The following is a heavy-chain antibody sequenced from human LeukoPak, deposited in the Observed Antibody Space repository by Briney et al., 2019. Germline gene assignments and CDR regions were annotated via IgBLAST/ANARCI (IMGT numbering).Heavy chain of an antibody. CDR1: GFTFISYG. CDR3: ARELPREVTLDY. CDR2: MNTDGSST. Sequence: GGSLRLSCAVSGFTFISYGMQWARQAPGKGLAWVSRMNTDGSSTTYADSVKGRFTISRDNAKNTLYLEMNSLRAEDTAVYYCARELPREVTLDYWGQGTLVTVSS. D-gene: IGHD2-21*02. V-gene: IGHV3-74*01. J-gene: IGHJ4*01.